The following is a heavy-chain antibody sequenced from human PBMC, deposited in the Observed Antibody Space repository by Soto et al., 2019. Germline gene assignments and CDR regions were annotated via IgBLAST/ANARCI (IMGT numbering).Heavy chain of an antibody. V-gene: IGHV1-18*04. CDR3: ASSTPQMYSSGWLGIDY. J-gene: IGHJ4*02. D-gene: IGHD6-19*01. Sequence: GASVKVSCKASGYTFTSYGISWVRQAPGQGLEWMGWISAYNGNTNYAQKLQGRVTMTTDTSTSTAYMELRSLRSDDTAVYYCASSTPQMYSSGWLGIDYWGQGTLVTVSS. CDR1: GYTFTSYG. CDR2: ISAYNGNT.